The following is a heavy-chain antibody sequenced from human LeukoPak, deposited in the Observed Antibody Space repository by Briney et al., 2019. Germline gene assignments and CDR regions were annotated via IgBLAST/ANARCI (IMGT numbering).Heavy chain of an antibody. Sequence: SETLSLTCTVSGGSISSGSYYWSWIRQPPGRGLEWIGYIYYSGSTNYNPSLKSRVTISVDTSKNQFSLKLSSVTAADTAVYYCARGETTVTTSYYYGMDVWGQGTTVTVSS. CDR2: IYYSGST. CDR1: GGSISSGSYY. D-gene: IGHD4-17*01. V-gene: IGHV4-61*01. J-gene: IGHJ6*02. CDR3: ARGETTVTTSYYYGMDV.